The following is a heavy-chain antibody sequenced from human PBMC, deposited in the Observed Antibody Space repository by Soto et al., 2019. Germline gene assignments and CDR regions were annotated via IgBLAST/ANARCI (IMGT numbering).Heavy chain of an antibody. V-gene: IGHV1-2*04. CDR1: GYTFTGYY. Sequence: ASVKVSCKASGYTFTGYYMHWVRQAPGQGLEWMGWINPNSGGTNYAQKFQGWVTMTRDTSISTAYMELSRLRSDDTAVYYCATVLDTYYDILTGPPPIGMDVWGQGTTVTVSS. CDR3: ATVLDTYYDILTGPPPIGMDV. CDR2: INPNSGGT. D-gene: IGHD3-9*01. J-gene: IGHJ6*02.